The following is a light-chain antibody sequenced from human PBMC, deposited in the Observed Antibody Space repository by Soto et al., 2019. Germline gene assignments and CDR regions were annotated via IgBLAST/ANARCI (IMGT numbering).Light chain of an antibody. CDR1: QSVSRY. Sequence: EIVLTQSPATLSLSLGERATLSCRASQSVSRYVAWYQQKPGQAPRLLIYDASNRASGIPARFSGSGSGTDFTLTISSLEPEDFAVYYFQQRFNWLTFGGGTKVEIK. CDR3: QQRFNWLT. V-gene: IGKV3-11*01. CDR2: DAS. J-gene: IGKJ4*01.